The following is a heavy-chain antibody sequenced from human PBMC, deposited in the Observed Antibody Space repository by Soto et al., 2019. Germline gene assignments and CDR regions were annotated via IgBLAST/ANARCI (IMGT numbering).Heavy chain of an antibody. D-gene: IGHD3-22*01. CDR1: GYTFTTYY. CDR2: INPSGGST. Sequence: ASVKVSCKASGYTFTTYYIHWVRQAPGQGLEWMGIINPSGGSTSYAQKFQGRVTMTRDTSTSTVYMELSSLRSEDTAVYYCARAHYYDSSGFAFDIWGQGTMVTVSS. J-gene: IGHJ3*02. CDR3: ARAHYYDSSGFAFDI. V-gene: IGHV1-46*03.